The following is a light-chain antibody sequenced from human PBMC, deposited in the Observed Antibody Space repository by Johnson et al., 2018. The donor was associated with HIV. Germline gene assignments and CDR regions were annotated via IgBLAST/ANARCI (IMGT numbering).Light chain of an antibody. Sequence: QSVLTQPPSVSAAPGQTVTISCSGSSSNIGNNYVSWYQQLPGTAPKLLIYDNDKRPSGIPDRFSGSKSGTSATLGITGLQTGDEADYYCETWDSSLSGYDVFGTGTKLTVL. V-gene: IGLV1-51*01. J-gene: IGLJ1*01. CDR2: DND. CDR3: ETWDSSLSGYDV. CDR1: SSNIGNNY.